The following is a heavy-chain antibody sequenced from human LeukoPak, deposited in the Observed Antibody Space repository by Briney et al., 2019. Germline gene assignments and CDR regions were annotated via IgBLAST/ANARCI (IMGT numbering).Heavy chain of an antibody. CDR2: IYYSGST. Sequence: SETLSLTCTVSGGSISSYYWSWIRQPPGKGLEWIGYIYYSGSTNYNPSLKSRVTISVDTSKNQFSLKLSSVTAADTAVYYCARDYAGGSTGLWGQGTLVTVSS. CDR3: ARDYAGGSTGL. CDR1: GGSISSYY. J-gene: IGHJ4*02. V-gene: IGHV4-59*12. D-gene: IGHD1-26*01.